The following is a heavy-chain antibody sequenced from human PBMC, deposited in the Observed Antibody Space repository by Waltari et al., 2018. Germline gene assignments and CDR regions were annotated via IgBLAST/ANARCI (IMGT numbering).Heavy chain of an antibody. D-gene: IGHD6-13*01. V-gene: IGHV3-23*01. Sequence: EVQLLESGGGLVQPGGSLRISCGARGFTFSSYAMRWVRPAPGKGLEWVSAMSGSGGSTYYADSVQGRFPISRDNSKNTLYLQMNSLTAEATAVYYCAKAAPYSSSWYPHLDLWGRGTLVTVSS. CDR3: AKAAPYSSSWYPHLDL. J-gene: IGHJ2*01. CDR1: GFTFSSYA. CDR2: MSGSGGST.